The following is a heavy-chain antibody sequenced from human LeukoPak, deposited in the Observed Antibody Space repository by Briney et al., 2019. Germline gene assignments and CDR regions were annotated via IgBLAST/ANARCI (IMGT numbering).Heavy chain of an antibody. J-gene: IGHJ4*02. CDR3: AVYDFWSGYYIDY. D-gene: IGHD3-3*01. CDR2: IYHSGST. Sequence: SETLSLTCAVSGGSISSGGYSWSWIRQPPGKGLEWIGYIYHSGSTYYNPSLKSRVTISVDRSKNQFSLKLSSVTAADTAVYYCAVYDFWSGYYIDYWGQGTLVTVSS. CDR1: GGSISSGGYS. V-gene: IGHV4-30-2*01.